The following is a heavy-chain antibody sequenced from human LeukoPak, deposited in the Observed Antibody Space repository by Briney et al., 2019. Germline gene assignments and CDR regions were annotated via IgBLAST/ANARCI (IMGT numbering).Heavy chain of an antibody. CDR3: ARGSRYCSTTSCSSFDY. CDR2: INHSGSA. V-gene: IGHV4-34*01. Sequence: SETLSLTCAVYGGSFSGYYWSWIRQPPGKGLEWIGEINHSGSANYNPSLKSRVTISVDTFKNQFSLKLSSVTAADTAVYYCARGSRYCSTTSCSSFDYWGQGTLVTVSS. D-gene: IGHD2-2*01. J-gene: IGHJ4*02. CDR1: GGSFSGYY.